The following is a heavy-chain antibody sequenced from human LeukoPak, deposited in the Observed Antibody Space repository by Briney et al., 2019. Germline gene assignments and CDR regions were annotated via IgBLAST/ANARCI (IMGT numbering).Heavy chain of an antibody. D-gene: IGHD3-9*01. CDR3: ARGLSGDISTGREGCFDY. V-gene: IGHV4-34*01. J-gene: IGHJ4*02. Sequence: SETLSLTCAVYGGSFSGYYWSWIRQPPGKGLEWIGEINHSGSTNYNPSLKSRVTISVDTSKNQFSLKLSSVTAADTAVYYCARGLSGDISTGREGCFDYWGQGTLVTVSS. CDR1: GGSFSGYY. CDR2: INHSGST.